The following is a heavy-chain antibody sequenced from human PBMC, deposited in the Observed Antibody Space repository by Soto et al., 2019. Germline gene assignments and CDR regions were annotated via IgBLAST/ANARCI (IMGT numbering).Heavy chain of an antibody. V-gene: IGHV3-21*01. CDR1: GFTFSSYS. Sequence: GGSVRLSCAASGFTFSSYSMNWVRQAPGKGLEWVSSISSSSSYIYYADSVKGRFTISRDNAKNSLYLQMNSLGAEDTAVYYCARHSGYDLSGWFDPWGQGTLVTVSS. D-gene: IGHD5-12*01. CDR3: ARHSGYDLSGWFDP. J-gene: IGHJ5*02. CDR2: ISSSSSYI.